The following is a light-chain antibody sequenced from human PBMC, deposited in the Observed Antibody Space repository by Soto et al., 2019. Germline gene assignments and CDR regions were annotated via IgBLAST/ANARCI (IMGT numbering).Light chain of an antibody. CDR1: QSIRSW. CDR2: KAS. V-gene: IGKV1-5*03. CDR3: QQYHSSLPVT. Sequence: DFQMTQSPPLLPASIGDRVTITCRASQSIRSWLAWYQRKPGKAPKLLMSKASTLESGVPSRFAGRGSGTEFTLTISSLQPEDFATYYCQQYHSSLPVTFGQGTKV. J-gene: IGKJ1*01.